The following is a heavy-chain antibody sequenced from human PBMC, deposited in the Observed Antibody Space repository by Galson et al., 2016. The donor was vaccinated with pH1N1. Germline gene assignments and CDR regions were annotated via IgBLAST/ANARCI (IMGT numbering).Heavy chain of an antibody. CDR1: GASLSGHY. CDR2: VYPPVPGRLYPSGTT. V-gene: IGHV4-4*07. J-gene: IGHJ4*02. D-gene: IGHD1/OR15-1a*01. CDR3: AKTPPDINNIDI. Sequence: SETLSLTCTVSGASLSGHYWTWIRQTSGKRLEWIGRVYPPVPGRLYPSGTTHYNPSLQSRLPMSVDTFNNQFSLKLTSLSAADPGIYYCAKTPPDINNIDIWGPGILVTVSS.